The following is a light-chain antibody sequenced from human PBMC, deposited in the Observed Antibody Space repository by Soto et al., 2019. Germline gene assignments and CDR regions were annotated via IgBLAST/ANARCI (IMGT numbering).Light chain of an antibody. CDR2: DVS. J-gene: IGLJ2*01. Sequence: QPASVSGSPGQSITISCTGTSSDVGGYNYVSWYQQHPGKAPKLMIYDVSNRPSGVSNRFSGSKSGNTASLTISGLQAEDEADYYCSSYTSSSKVVFGGGTKLTVL. CDR3: SSYTSSSKVV. CDR1: SSDVGGYNY. V-gene: IGLV2-14*01.